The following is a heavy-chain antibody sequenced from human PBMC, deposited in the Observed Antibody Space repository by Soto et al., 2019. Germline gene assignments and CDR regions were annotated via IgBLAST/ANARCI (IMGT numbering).Heavy chain of an antibody. CDR2: INHSGST. D-gene: IGHD6-13*01. CDR1: GGSFSCYY. CDR3: AQYSGYSSSWYSFYYYGMDV. V-gene: IGHV4-34*01. J-gene: IGHJ6*02. Sequence: SETLSRTCAVYGGSFSCYYWSWIRQPPGKGLEWIGEINHSGSTNYNPSLKSRVTISVDTSKNQFSLKLSSVTAADTAVYYCAQYSGYSSSWYSFYYYGMDVWGQGTTVTVSS.